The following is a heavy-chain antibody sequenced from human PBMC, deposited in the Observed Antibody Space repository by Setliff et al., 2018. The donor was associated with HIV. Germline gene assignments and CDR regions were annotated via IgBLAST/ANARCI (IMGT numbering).Heavy chain of an antibody. J-gene: IGHJ6*04. D-gene: IGHD4-17*01. CDR3: ARDNYDDYSRVQMDV. CDR2: ISTYKGNT. Sequence: ASVKVSCKASGYTFTSYGISWVRQAPGQGLEWMGWISTYKGNTKYEQKFQGRVTMTTDTSTSTAYMELRSLRSDDTAIYYCARDNYDDYSRVQMDVWGKGTTVTVPQ. V-gene: IGHV1-18*04. CDR1: GYTFTSYG.